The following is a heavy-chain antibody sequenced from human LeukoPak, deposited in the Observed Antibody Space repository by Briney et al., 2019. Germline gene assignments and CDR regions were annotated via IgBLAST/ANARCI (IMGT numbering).Heavy chain of an antibody. CDR3: AREYSGSYFDY. V-gene: IGHV3-7*01. J-gene: IGHJ4*02. CDR1: GFTFSSYW. D-gene: IGHD1-26*01. Sequence: PGGSLRLSCAASGFTFSSYWMSWVRQAPGKGLEWVANIKQDGSEKYYVDSVKGRFTISRDNAENSLYLQMNSLRAEDTAVYYCAREYSGSYFDYWGQGTLVTVSS. CDR2: IKQDGSEK.